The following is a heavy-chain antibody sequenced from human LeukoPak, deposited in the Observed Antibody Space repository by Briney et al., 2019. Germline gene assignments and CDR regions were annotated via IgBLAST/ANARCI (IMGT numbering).Heavy chain of an antibody. CDR2: IYSSGRT. CDR3: ARTVVTTFDY. D-gene: IGHD2-15*01. V-gene: IGHV4-59*01. Sequence: SETLSLTCTVSSGSISSYYWSWIRQPPRKGLEWIGYIYSSGRTNYNPSLQSRVTISVDTSKNQFSLKLSSVTAADTAVYYCARTVVTTFDYWGQGTLVTVSS. CDR1: SGSISSYY. J-gene: IGHJ4*02.